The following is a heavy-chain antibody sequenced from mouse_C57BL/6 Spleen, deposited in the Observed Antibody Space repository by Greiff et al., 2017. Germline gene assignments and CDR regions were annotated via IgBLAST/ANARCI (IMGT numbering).Heavy chain of an antibody. D-gene: IGHD2-4*01. V-gene: IGHV5-17*01. J-gene: IGHJ2*01. CDR2: ISSGSSNI. CDR1: GFTFSDYG. Sequence: EVMLVESGGGLVKPGGSLKLSCAASGFTFSDYGMHWVRQAPEKGLEWVAYISSGSSNIYYADTVKGRFTISRDNAKNTLFLQMTSLRAEDTAMYYCARGYYDYFDYWGQGTTLTVSS. CDR3: ARGYYDYFDY.